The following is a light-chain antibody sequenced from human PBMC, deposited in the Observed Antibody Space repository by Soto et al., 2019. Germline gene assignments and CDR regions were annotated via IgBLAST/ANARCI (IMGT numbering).Light chain of an antibody. CDR3: QQSYSTPRLT. J-gene: IGKJ1*01. CDR1: QGISTY. Sequence: DIQMTQSPSSLSASVGDRVTITCRASQGISTYLNCYQQKPGKAPKLLIYAASSLQSGVPSRFSGSGSGTEFTLTISSLQPEDFATYYCQQSYSTPRLTFGQGTKVDIK. CDR2: AAS. V-gene: IGKV1-39*01.